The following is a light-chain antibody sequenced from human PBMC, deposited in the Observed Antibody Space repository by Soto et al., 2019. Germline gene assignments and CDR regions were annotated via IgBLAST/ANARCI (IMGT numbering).Light chain of an antibody. J-gene: IGKJ1*01. Sequence: EIVMTQSPATLSVSPGGRATLSCRASQSISDTLAWYQQKPGQAPRLLIYGASTRAPGFPARFSGSGSGTDFTLTIRSMQSEEGAVDYCKQYNNWPWTVGQGTKVDIK. CDR2: GAS. CDR3: KQYNNWPWT. V-gene: IGKV3-15*01. CDR1: QSISDT.